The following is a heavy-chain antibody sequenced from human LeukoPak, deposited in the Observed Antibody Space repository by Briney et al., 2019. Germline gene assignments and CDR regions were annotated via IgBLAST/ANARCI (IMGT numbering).Heavy chain of an antibody. J-gene: IGHJ6*02. D-gene: IGHD5-12*01. CDR1: GFTFSSYG. CDR2: ISYDGSNK. Sequence: GGPLRLSCAASGFTFSSYGMHWVRQAPGKGLEWVAVISYDGSNKYYADSVKGRFTISRDNSKNTLYLQMNSLRAEDTAVYYCAKSPDSGYDLITGTPYYYGMDVWGQGTTVTVSS. V-gene: IGHV3-30*18. CDR3: AKSPDSGYDLITGTPYYYGMDV.